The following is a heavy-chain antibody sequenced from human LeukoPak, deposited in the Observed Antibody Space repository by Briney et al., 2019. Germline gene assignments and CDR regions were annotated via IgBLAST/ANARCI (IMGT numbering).Heavy chain of an antibody. CDR3: ARDKGIAVAYDY. CDR1: GFTFSSYW. Sequence: PGRSLCLACAASGFTFSSYWMGCVRQAPRKVMVWVSRIKSHERSTNYADSVKDRFTISKHNAKHTLYLQMNSRSAEDTAVYYCARDKGIAVAYDYWGQGTLVTVSS. V-gene: IGHV3-74*01. J-gene: IGHJ4*02. CDR2: IKSHERST. D-gene: IGHD6-19*01.